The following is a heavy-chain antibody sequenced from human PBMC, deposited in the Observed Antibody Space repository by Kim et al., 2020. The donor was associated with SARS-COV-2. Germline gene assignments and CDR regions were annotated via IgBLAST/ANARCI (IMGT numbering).Heavy chain of an antibody. CDR3: AKNPDSGDWRLFQS. V-gene: IGHV1-3*04. Sequence: ASVKVSCKASGYTLTASGIHWVRQAPGQRLEWMGWINIGNGNTRYSQKLQGRITITRDTSASTAYIELSSLKSEDTAVFYCAKNPDSGDWRLFQSWGQGTLVTVSS. D-gene: IGHD2-21*02. CDR2: INIGNGNT. CDR1: GYTLTASG. J-gene: IGHJ5*02.